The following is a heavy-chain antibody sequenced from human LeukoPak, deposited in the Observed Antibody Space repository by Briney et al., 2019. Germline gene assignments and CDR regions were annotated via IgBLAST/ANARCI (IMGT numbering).Heavy chain of an antibody. Sequence: GGSLRLSCAASGFTFSSYEMNWVRQAPGKGLEWVANIKEDGSATYYVDPVKGRFTISRDNAKKSLYLQMNSLRAEDTAVYYCARDSPGYLAYDSWGQGTLVTVSS. CDR3: ARDSPGYLAYDS. CDR1: GFTFSSYE. D-gene: IGHD1-1*01. J-gene: IGHJ4*02. CDR2: IKEDGSAT. V-gene: IGHV3-7*01.